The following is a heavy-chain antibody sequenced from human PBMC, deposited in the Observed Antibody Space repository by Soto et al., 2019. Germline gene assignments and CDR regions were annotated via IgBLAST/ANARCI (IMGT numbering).Heavy chain of an antibody. CDR1: GGSISSGGYY. D-gene: IGHD3-10*01. V-gene: IGHV4-31*03. J-gene: IGHJ6*02. CDR2: IYYSGST. CDR3: ARDQFTMVRGVINYYYGMDV. Sequence: QVQLQESGPGLVKPSQTLSLTCTVSGGSISSGGYYWNWIRQHPGKGLEWIGYIYYSGSTYYNPSLKSRVTISVDTSKNQFSLKLSSVTAADTAVYYCARDQFTMVRGVINYYYGMDVWGQGTTVTVSS.